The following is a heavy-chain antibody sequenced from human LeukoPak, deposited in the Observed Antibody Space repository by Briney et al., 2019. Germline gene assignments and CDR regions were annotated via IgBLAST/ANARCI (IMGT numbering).Heavy chain of an antibody. D-gene: IGHD3-3*01. Sequence: ASVKVSCKASGYTFTGYYMHWVRQAPGQGLEWMGWINPNSGGTNYAQKFQGRVTMTRDTSISIAYMELSRLRSDDTAVYYCARDRGDYDFWSGPNYYYYYMDVWGKGTTVTVSS. CDR2: INPNSGGT. CDR3: ARDRGDYDFWSGPNYYYYYMDV. V-gene: IGHV1-2*02. J-gene: IGHJ6*03. CDR1: GYTFTGYY.